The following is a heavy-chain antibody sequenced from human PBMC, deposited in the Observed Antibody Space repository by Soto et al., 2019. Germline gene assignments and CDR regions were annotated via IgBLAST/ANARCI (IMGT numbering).Heavy chain of an antibody. CDR1: GDTFITDS. CDR2: FNPLFRTP. J-gene: IGHJ4*02. CDR3: VKGVASSD. D-gene: IGHD5-12*01. V-gene: IGHV1-69*01. Sequence: QVHLVQSEAEVKKPGSSVKVSCKSSGDTFITDSVTWVRQAPGQGLEWMGGFNPLFRTPVYAPKFQGRITITADESASEAHLGVTRLASEDTAIYFCVKGVASSDWGQGTLVTVSS.